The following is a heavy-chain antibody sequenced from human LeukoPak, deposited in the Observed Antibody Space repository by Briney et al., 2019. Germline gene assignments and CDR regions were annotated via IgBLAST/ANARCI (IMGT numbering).Heavy chain of an antibody. V-gene: IGHV1-58*01. Sequence: RASVKVSCKASGFTFTTSAVQWVRQARGQRLEWIGRIVVGSGNTDHAQKFQGRLTITRDISTSTAYMELSSLTSDDTAVYYCAAVPNANAWYWDDAFDIWGQGTMVTVSS. CDR1: GFTFTTSA. CDR2: IVVGSGNT. D-gene: IGHD2-8*02. CDR3: AAVPNANAWYWDDAFDI. J-gene: IGHJ3*02.